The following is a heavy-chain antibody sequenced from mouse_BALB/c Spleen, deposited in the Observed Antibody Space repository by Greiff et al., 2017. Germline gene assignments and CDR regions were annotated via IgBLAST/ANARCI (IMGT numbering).Heavy chain of an antibody. Sequence: EVMLVESGGGLVQPGGSRKLSCAASGFTFSSFGMHWVRQAPEKGLEWVAYISSGSSTIYYADTVKGRFTISRDNPKNTLFLQMTSLRSEDTAMYYCARSCYDVYGAMDYWGQGTSVTVSS. V-gene: IGHV5-17*02. CDR3: ARSCYDVYGAMDY. D-gene: IGHD2-3*01. CDR1: GFTFSSFG. CDR2: ISSGSSTI. J-gene: IGHJ4*01.